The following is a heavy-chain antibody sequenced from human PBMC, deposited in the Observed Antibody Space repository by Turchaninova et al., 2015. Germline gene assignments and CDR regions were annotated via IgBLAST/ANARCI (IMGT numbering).Heavy chain of an antibody. Sequence: EVQLLESGGGLVKPGGALRLYWAAFGLKFSDACRKWVRQAQGRGLEWIGRMKRYAAGGAIDYAATVKGRFTISRDDSENFLYLQVNSLQTEDTAVYYCTWDLTPYYDMGVWGQGTTVTVSS. CDR1: GLKFSDAC. CDR2: MKRYAAGGAI. J-gene: IGHJ6*02. D-gene: IGHD1-26*01. V-gene: IGHV3-15*01. CDR3: TWDLTPYYDMGV.